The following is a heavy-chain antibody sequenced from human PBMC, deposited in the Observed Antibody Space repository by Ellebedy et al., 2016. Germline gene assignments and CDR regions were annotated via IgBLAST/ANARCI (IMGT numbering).Heavy chain of an antibody. V-gene: IGHV3-9*01. Sequence: GGSLRLSXAASGFNFDDYVMHWVRQGPGKGLEWVSGINWNSGRINYADSVKGRFTISRDNAKNSLYLQMNSLRAEDTALYYCARDTEWELLGGGPFDIWGQGTMVTVSS. D-gene: IGHD3-22*01. CDR3: ARDTEWELLGGGPFDI. J-gene: IGHJ3*02. CDR1: GFNFDDYV. CDR2: INWNSGRI.